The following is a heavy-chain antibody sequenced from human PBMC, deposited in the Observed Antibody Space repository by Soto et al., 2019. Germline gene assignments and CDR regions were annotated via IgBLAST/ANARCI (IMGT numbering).Heavy chain of an antibody. CDR1: GGSISSYY. J-gene: IGHJ6*02. Sequence: SETLSLTCTVSGGSISSYYWSWIRQPAGKGLEWIGRIYTSGSTNYNPSLKSRVTMSVDTSKNQFSLKLSSVTAADTAVYYCARDPYYDFWSGSKFGCYYYGMGVWGQGTTVTVAS. V-gene: IGHV4-4*07. CDR3: ARDPYYDFWSGSKFGCYYYGMGV. CDR2: IYTSGST. D-gene: IGHD3-3*01.